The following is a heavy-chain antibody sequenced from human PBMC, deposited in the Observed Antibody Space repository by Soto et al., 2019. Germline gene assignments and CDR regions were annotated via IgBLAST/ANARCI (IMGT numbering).Heavy chain of an antibody. V-gene: IGHV3-30*18. J-gene: IGHJ4*02. Sequence: GGSLRLSCAASGFTFSSYGMHWVRQAPGKGLEWVAVISYDGSNKYYADSVKGRFTISRDNSKNTLYLQMNSLRAEDTAVYYCAKDHSGPNSSSWYIVDSILSYYFDYWGQGTLVTVSS. CDR1: GFTFSSYG. CDR2: ISYDGSNK. D-gene: IGHD6-13*01. CDR3: AKDHSGPNSSSWYIVDSILSYYFDY.